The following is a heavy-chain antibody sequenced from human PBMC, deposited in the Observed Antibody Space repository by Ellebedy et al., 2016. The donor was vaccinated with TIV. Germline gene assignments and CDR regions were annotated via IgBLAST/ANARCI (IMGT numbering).Heavy chain of an antibody. Sequence: GGSLRLXCAASGFTFSSYGMHWVRQAPGKGLEWVAVISYDGSNKYYADSVKGRFTISRDNSKNTLYLQMNSLRDEDTAVYYCARDEVRFGDPRDTYGMDVWGQGTTVTVSS. V-gene: IGHV3-30*03. D-gene: IGHD3-10*01. CDR2: ISYDGSNK. CDR1: GFTFSSYG. CDR3: ARDEVRFGDPRDTYGMDV. J-gene: IGHJ6*02.